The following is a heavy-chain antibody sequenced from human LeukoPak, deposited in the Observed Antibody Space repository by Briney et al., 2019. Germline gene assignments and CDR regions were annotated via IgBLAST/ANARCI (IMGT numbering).Heavy chain of an antibody. V-gene: IGHV4-59*08. Sequence: SETLSLTCSVSGGSISSYYWIWIRQPPGKGLEWIGYIYYSGSTNYNPSLKSRVTISVDTSKNQFSLKLNSVTAADTAVYYCARRRGQWLVRYYFDYWGQGTLVTVSS. CDR1: GGSISSYY. J-gene: IGHJ4*02. CDR3: ARRRGQWLVRYYFDY. CDR2: IYYSGST. D-gene: IGHD6-19*01.